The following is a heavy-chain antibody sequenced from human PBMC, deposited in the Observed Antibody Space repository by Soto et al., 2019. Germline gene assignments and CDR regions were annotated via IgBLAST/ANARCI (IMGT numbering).Heavy chain of an antibody. J-gene: IGHJ2*01. V-gene: IGHV3-30*18. Sequence: QVQLVESGGGVVQPGRSLRLSCAASGFTFSSYGMHWVRQAPGKGLEWVAVISYDGSDKYYADSVKGRFTISRDNSKNTLYLQMNSLRDEDTAVYYCAKDAIAAAGASVFGWYFDLWGRGTLVTVSS. CDR3: AKDAIAAAGASVFGWYFDL. CDR2: ISYDGSDK. D-gene: IGHD6-13*01. CDR1: GFTFSSYG.